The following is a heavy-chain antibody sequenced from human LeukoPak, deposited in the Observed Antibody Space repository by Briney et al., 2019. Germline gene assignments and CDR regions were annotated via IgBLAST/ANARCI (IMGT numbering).Heavy chain of an antibody. V-gene: IGHV3-11*01. D-gene: IGHD3-10*01. CDR1: GFTFSDYY. Sequence: GGSLRLSCASSGFTFSDYYMSLIRQAPGQGLERVSYISRRGSTIYYADSVKGRFTISRDNAKNSLYLQMNSLRAEDTAVYYCARDGDYYGSGSYHGMDVWGQGTTVTVSS. J-gene: IGHJ6*02. CDR3: ARDGDYYGSGSYHGMDV. CDR2: ISRRGSTI.